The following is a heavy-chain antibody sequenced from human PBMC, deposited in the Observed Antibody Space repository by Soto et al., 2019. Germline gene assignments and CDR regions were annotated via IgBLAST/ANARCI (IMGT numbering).Heavy chain of an antibody. J-gene: IGHJ4*02. Sequence: SETLSLTCTVSGGSSSRTSYYWGWIRQPPGKGLEWIGCIYYSGNTNYNPSLKSRVSISVDTSKNQFSLKLSSVTAADTAVYYCARDGGIVGVSTYFDFWGQGTLVTVSS. CDR2: IYYSGNT. V-gene: IGHV4-61*01. D-gene: IGHD1-26*01. CDR3: ARDGGIVGVSTYFDF. CDR1: GGSSSRTSYY.